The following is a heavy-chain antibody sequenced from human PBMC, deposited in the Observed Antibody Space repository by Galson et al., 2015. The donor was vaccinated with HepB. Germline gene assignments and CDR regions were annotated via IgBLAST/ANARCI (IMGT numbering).Heavy chain of an antibody. D-gene: IGHD7-27*01. J-gene: IGHJ5*01. Sequence: CAISGDSVSSNSVGWNWIRQSPSRGLEWLGRTYYRSKWSNDYAESVQSRITINPDTSKNQISLQSNSVTPEDTAVYYCARSIHLGRGFDSWGKGTLVTVSS. V-gene: IGHV6-1*01. CDR2: TYYRSKWSN. CDR1: GDSVSSNSVG. CDR3: ARSIHLGRGFDS.